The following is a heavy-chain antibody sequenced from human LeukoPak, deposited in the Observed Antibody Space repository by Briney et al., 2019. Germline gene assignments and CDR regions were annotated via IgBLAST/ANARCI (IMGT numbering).Heavy chain of an antibody. J-gene: IGHJ4*02. CDR3: VKSLQSILVAGSFDY. CDR2: ISANGGST. D-gene: IGHD6-19*01. Sequence: GGSLRLSCVASGFTFSSSAMNWVRQAPGEGLQWVSAISANGGSTYYADSVKGRFTISRDNSKNTLYLQMNSLRAEDTAVYYCVKSLQSILVAGSFDYWGQGTLVTVSS. V-gene: IGHV3-23*01. CDR1: GFTFSSSA.